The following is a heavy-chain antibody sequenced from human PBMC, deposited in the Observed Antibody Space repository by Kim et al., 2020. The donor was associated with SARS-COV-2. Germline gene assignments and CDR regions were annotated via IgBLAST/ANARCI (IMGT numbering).Heavy chain of an antibody. CDR2: IYYSGST. J-gene: IGHJ4*02. V-gene: IGHV4-61*03. CDR1: GVSVSSDLYY. CDR3: ARGTNGDPTYLVDY. Sequence: SETLSLTCTVSGVSVSSDLYYWSWIRQPPGKGLEWIAYIYYSGSTNYNPSLKSRVTVSLDTSKNHFSLKLTSVTAADTAMYYCARGTNGDPTYLVDYWVQGTLVTVSS. D-gene: IGHD3-10*01.